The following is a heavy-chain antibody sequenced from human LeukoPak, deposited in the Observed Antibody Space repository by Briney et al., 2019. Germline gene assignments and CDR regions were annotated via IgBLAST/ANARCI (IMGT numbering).Heavy chain of an antibody. V-gene: IGHV4-34*01. CDR3: ARQRVNRLLWFGGNWFDP. D-gene: IGHD3-10*01. CDR1: GGSFSGYY. J-gene: IGHJ5*02. Sequence: KPSETLSLTCAVYGGSFSGYYWSWIRQPPGKGLEWIGEINHSGSTNYNPSLKSRVTISVDTSKNQFSLKLSSVTAADTAVYYCARQRVNRLLWFGGNWFDPWGQGTLVTVSS. CDR2: INHSGST.